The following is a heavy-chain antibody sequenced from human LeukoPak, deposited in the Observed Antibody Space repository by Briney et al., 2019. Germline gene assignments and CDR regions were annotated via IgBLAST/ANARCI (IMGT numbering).Heavy chain of an antibody. D-gene: IGHD3-10*01. Sequence: GASVKVSCKASGYTFTGYYMHWVRQAPGQGLEWMGWINPNSGGTNYGQKFQGRVTVTTDKSTSAAYMELRSLRSDDTAVYYCARGGGSGSNGMDVWGQGTTVTVSS. V-gene: IGHV1-2*02. J-gene: IGHJ6*02. CDR3: ARGGGSGSNGMDV. CDR1: GYTFTGYY. CDR2: INPNSGGT.